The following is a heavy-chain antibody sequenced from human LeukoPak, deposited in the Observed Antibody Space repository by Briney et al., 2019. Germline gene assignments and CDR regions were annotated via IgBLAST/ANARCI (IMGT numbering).Heavy chain of an antibody. Sequence: SETLSLTCTVSGDSISSYYWSWIRQPPGKGLEWIGFMYYSGSTNYNPSLKSRVTISLDTSKTQFSLKLSSVTAADTAVYYCASNSEGGIAVAGTQIDYWGQGTLVTVSS. V-gene: IGHV4-59*12. J-gene: IGHJ4*02. D-gene: IGHD6-19*01. CDR2: MYYSGST. CDR3: ASNSEGGIAVAGTQIDY. CDR1: GDSISSYY.